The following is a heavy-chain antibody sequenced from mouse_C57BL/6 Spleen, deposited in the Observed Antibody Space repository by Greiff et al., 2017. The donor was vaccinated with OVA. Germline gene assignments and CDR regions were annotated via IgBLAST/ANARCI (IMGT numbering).Heavy chain of an antibody. J-gene: IGHJ4*01. D-gene: IGHD2-1*01. CDR3: ARRGKGSLDY. Sequence: QVQLQQSGAELVRPGTSVKVSCKASGYAFTNYLIEWVKQRPGQGLEWIGVINPGSGGTNYNEKFKGKATLTADKSSSTTYMQLSSRTSEDSAVYFCARRGKGSLDYWGKGTTVTVSS. CDR2: INPGSGGT. CDR1: GYAFTNYL. V-gene: IGHV1-54*01.